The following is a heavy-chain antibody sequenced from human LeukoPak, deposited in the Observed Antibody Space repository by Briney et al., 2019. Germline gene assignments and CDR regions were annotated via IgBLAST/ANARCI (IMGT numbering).Heavy chain of an antibody. CDR1: GGSISSYY. CDR3: ARSITSSWYGDFQH. V-gene: IGHV4-59*08. Sequence: PSETLSLTCTVSGGSISSYYWSWIRQPPGKGLEWIGYINYSGSTKYNPSLKSRVTISVDTSKNQFSLKVSSVTAADTAFYYCARSITSSWYGDFQHWGQGTLVTVSS. CDR2: INYSGST. D-gene: IGHD6-13*01. J-gene: IGHJ1*01.